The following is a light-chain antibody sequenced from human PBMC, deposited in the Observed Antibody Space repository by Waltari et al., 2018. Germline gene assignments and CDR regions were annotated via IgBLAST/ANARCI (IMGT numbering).Light chain of an antibody. Sequence: QSALTQPRSVSGSPGQSVTISCTGTGSDVGDYNYVSWYQQHPGEAPKLVTYDVTKRPSGVPDRFSGSKSGNSASLTVSGLQAEDEADYYCCSYAGTWVFGGGTKLTVL. CDR3: CSYAGTWV. CDR1: GSDVGDYNY. J-gene: IGLJ3*02. V-gene: IGLV2-11*01. CDR2: DVT.